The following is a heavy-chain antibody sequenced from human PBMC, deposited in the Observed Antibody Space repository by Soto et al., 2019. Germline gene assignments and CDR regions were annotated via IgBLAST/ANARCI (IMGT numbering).Heavy chain of an antibody. CDR3: AREDPYVVAFDI. J-gene: IGHJ3*02. CDR1: GYTFTSYG. CDR2: ISAYNGNT. Sequence: VSVKVSCKASGYTFTSYGISWVRQAPGQGLEWKGWISAYNGNTNYAQKLQGRVTMTTDTSTSTAYMELRSLRSDYTAVYYCAREDPYVVAFDIWGQGTMVTVSS. D-gene: IGHD2-15*01. V-gene: IGHV1-18*01.